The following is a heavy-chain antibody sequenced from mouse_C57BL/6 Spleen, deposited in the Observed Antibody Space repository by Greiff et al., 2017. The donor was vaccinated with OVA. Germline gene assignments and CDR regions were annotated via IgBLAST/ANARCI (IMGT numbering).Heavy chain of an antibody. CDR3: AWTTVVAKDWYFDV. V-gene: IGHV1-80*01. D-gene: IGHD1-1*01. J-gene: IGHJ1*03. CDR2: IYPGDGDT. CDR1: GYAFSSYW. Sequence: QVQLQQSGAELVKPGASVKISCKASGYAFSSYWMNWVKQRPGKGLEWIGQIYPGDGDTNYNGKFKGKATLTADKSSSTAYMQLSSLTSEDSAVYFWAWTTVVAKDWYFDVWGTGTTVTVSS.